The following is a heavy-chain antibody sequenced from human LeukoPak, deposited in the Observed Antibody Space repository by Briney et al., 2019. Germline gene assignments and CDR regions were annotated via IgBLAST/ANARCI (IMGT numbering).Heavy chain of an antibody. CDR1: GGSFSGYY. CDR3: ARGAARTYYYYGMDV. Sequence: SETLSLTCAVYGGSFSGYYWSWIRQPPGKGLEWIGEINHSGSTNYNPSLKSRVTISVDTSTNQFSPKLSSVTAADTAVYYCARGAARTYYYYGMDVWGQGTTVTVSS. D-gene: IGHD6-6*01. CDR2: INHSGST. J-gene: IGHJ6*02. V-gene: IGHV4-34*01.